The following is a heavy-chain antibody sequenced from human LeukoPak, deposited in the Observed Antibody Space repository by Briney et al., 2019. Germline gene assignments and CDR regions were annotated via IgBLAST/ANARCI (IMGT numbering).Heavy chain of an antibody. D-gene: IGHD3-3*01. Sequence: GGSLRLSCAASGFTVSSNYMSWVRQAPGKGLEWVSVIYSGGSTYYADSVKGRFTISRDNSKNTLYLQMNSLRAEDTAVYYCAKGGDYDFWSHLDYWGQGTLVTVSS. J-gene: IGHJ4*02. CDR1: GFTVSSNY. V-gene: IGHV3-53*01. CDR2: IYSGGST. CDR3: AKGGDYDFWSHLDY.